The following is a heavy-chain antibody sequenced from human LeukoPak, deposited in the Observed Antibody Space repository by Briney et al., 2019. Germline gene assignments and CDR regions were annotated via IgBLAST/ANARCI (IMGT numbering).Heavy chain of an antibody. J-gene: IGHJ6*02. V-gene: IGHV3-43*02. Sequence: GGSLRLSCAASGFSLHDYAMHWVRQAPGKGLEWVSLISGDGFTTYYADAVRGRFTISRDNSKNSLYLKMDSLTTEDTGLYYCAIAQLPGFRSSWTPYPYYCSYGMGVWGQGTTVTVSS. CDR1: GFSLHDYA. CDR2: ISGDGFTT. D-gene: IGHD6-13*01. CDR3: AIAQLPGFRSSWTPYPYYCSYGMGV.